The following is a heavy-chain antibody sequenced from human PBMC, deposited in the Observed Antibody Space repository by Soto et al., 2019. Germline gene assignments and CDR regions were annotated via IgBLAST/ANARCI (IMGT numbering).Heavy chain of an antibody. Sequence: QVQLVQSGAEVKKPGSSVKVSCEASGGTFSSYPINWVRQAPGQGLEWLGGIIPFFGTSNYAQKFQGRVTITADDSTSTAYRERRSLRSEDTAVYYCARVGHITNYGMAVWGQGTTFTVSS. D-gene: IGHD1-26*01. J-gene: IGHJ6*02. CDR3: ARVGHITNYGMAV. CDR2: IIPFFGTS. CDR1: GGTFSSYP. V-gene: IGHV1-69*01.